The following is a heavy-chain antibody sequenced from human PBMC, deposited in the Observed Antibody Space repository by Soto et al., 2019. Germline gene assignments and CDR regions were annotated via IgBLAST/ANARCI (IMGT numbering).Heavy chain of an antibody. CDR2: ISSSSSYI. CDR1: GFTFSSYS. J-gene: IGHJ6*03. Sequence: GGSLRLSCAASGFTFSSYSMNWVRQAPGKGLEWVSSISSSSSYIYYADSVKGRFTISRDNAKNSLYLQMNSLRAEDTAVYYCARAVSKAKYCSSTSCPYYYYYMDVWGKGTTVTVSS. V-gene: IGHV3-21*01. D-gene: IGHD2-2*01. CDR3: ARAVSKAKYCSSTSCPYYYYYMDV.